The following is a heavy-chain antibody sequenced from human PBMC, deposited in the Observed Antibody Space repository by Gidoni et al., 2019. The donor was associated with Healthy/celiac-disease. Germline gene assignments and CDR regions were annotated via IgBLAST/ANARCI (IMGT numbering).Heavy chain of an antibody. Sequence: QLQLQESGPGLVKPSETLSLTCTVSGGSIRSSSYYWGWIRQPPGKGLEWIGSIYYSGSTYYNPSLKSRVTISVDTSKNQFSLKLSSVTAADTAVYYCARGEVLRFLEWLAFDIWGQGTMVTVSS. J-gene: IGHJ3*02. D-gene: IGHD3-3*01. CDR2: IYYSGST. CDR1: GGSIRSSSYY. CDR3: ARGEVLRFLEWLAFDI. V-gene: IGHV4-39*01.